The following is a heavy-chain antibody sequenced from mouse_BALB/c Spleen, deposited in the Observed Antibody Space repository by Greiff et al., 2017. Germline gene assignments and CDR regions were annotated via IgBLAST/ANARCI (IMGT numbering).Heavy chain of an antibody. J-gene: IGHJ2*01. V-gene: IGHV1-5*01. D-gene: IGHD2-1*01. Sequence: VQLQQSGTVLARPGASVKMSCKASGYTFTSYWMHWVKQRPGQGLEWIGAIYPGNSDTSYNQKFKGKAKLTAVTSTSTAYMELSSLTNEDSAVYYCTRRIYYGNYVDYWGQGTTLTVSS. CDR1: GYTFTSYW. CDR2: IYPGNSDT. CDR3: TRRIYYGNYVDY.